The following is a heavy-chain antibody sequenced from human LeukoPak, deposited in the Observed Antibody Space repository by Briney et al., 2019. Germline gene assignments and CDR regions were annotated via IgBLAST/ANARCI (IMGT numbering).Heavy chain of an antibody. CDR2: ISDSGQSP. CDR1: GFTFRNYA. CDR3: AKPWQWLDDSEDY. J-gene: IGHJ4*02. D-gene: IGHD6-19*01. V-gene: IGHV3-23*01. Sequence: GGSLRLSCEASGFTFRNYAMNWVRQSPGKGLEYVSGISDSGQSPYYAASVRGRFTISRDNSNNTLYLQMNSLRAEDTAVYYCAKPWQWLDDSEDYWGQGTLVTVSS.